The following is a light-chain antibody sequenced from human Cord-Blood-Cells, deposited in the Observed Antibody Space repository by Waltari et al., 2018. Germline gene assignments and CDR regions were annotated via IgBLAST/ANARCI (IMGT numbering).Light chain of an antibody. CDR3: QQYGSSLYS. J-gene: IGKJ2*03. Sequence: EIVLPQSPGTLSLSPGERATLSWRASTRVSSSYLAWYQQKPGQAPRLLIYGASSRATGIPDRFSSSESWTDFTLTISRLQPEDFAVYYCQQYGSSLYSFGQGTKLEIK. CDR1: TRVSSSY. CDR2: GAS. V-gene: IGKV3-20*01.